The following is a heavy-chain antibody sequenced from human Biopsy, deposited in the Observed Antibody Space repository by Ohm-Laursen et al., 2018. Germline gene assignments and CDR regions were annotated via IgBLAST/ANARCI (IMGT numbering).Heavy chain of an antibody. CDR3: ARLTRSTPTTGV. CDR2: LNTNSGDT. D-gene: IGHD2-8*01. V-gene: IGHV1-2*02. CDR1: GYIFTGYY. J-gene: IGHJ4*02. Sequence: SSVKVSCKSSGYIFTGYYMHWVRQAPGQGLEWMRWLNTNSGDTEYAENFQGRVTMTRDTSISTAYMELSRLRSDDTAVYYCARLTRSTPTTGVWGQGTLVTVSS.